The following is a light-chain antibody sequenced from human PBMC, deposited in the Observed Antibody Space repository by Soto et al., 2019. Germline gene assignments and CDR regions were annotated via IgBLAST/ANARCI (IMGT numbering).Light chain of an antibody. CDR2: DAS. CDR3: QHYGNVWT. CDR1: ESITNR. J-gene: IGKJ1*01. Sequence: DIQMTHSPSTLSASVGDRITITCRTSESITNRLAWYQQQPGRAPKVLIFDASTLESGVPSRFRGSGSGTEFSLTINGLQPVDSATYYCQHYGNVWTFGQGTKAEI. V-gene: IGKV1-5*01.